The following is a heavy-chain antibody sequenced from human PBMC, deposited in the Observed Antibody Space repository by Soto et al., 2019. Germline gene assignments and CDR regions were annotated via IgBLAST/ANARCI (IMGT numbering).Heavy chain of an antibody. V-gene: IGHV1-8*01. CDR3: ARGDGYIFDY. Sequence: QVQLVQSGAEVKKPGASVKVSCKASGYTFVSYEISWVRQATGQGPEWMGWMNPNSGNTGYAQKFQGRVTMTTNTSISTAYMERSSLRSDDTAVYSCARGDGYIFDYWGQGTLITVSS. J-gene: IGHJ4*02. CDR1: GYTFVSYE. D-gene: IGHD5-12*01. CDR2: MNPNSGNT.